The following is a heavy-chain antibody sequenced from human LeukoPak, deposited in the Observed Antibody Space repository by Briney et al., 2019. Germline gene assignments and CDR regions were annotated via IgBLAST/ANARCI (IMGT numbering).Heavy chain of an antibody. CDR1: GGSISSSSYY. CDR2: IYYSGST. V-gene: IGHV4-39*01. D-gene: IGHD3-3*01. Sequence: SETLSLTCTVSGGSISSSSYYWGWIRQPPGKGLEWIGSIYYSGSTYYNPSLKSRVTISVDTSKNQFSLKLSSVTAADTAVYYCARSLGAYYDFWSGYPAAFDIWGQGTMVTVSS. J-gene: IGHJ3*02. CDR3: ARSLGAYYDFWSGYPAAFDI.